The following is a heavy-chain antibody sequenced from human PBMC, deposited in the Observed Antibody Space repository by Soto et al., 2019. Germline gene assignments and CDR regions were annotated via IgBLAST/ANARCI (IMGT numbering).Heavy chain of an antibody. CDR2: IKSKTDGGTT. V-gene: IGHV3-15*07. D-gene: IGHD4-17*01. J-gene: IGHJ4*02. CDR1: GFTFSNAW. CDR3: AKESMPEHYGDTLFDY. Sequence: PGGSLRLSCAASGFTFSNAWINWVRQAPGKGLEWVGRIKSKTDGGTTDFAAPVKGRFTIARDSSQNTVHLQISDLRPEDTAVYYCAKESMPEHYGDTLFDYWDQGTRVTVSS.